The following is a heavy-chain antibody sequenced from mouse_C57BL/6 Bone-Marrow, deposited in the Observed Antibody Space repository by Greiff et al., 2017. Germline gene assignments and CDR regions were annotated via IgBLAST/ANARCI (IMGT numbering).Heavy chain of an antibody. CDR1: GYTFTDYE. CDR2: IDPETGGT. J-gene: IGHJ2*01. V-gene: IGHV1-15*01. D-gene: IGHD2-3*01. Sequence: QVQLQQSGAELVRPGASVTLSCKASGYTFTDYEMHWVKQTPVHGLEWIGAIDPETGGTAYNQKFKGKAILTADKSSSTAYMELRSLTSEDSAVYYCTIYDGYPYYFDYWGQGTTLTVSS. CDR3: TIYDGYPYYFDY.